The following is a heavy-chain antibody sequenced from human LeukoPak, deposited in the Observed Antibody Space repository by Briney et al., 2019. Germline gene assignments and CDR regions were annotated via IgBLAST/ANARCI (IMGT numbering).Heavy chain of an antibody. J-gene: IGHJ4*02. CDR2: IYSGGST. V-gene: IGHV3-53*01. CDR3: ARDPDEYSSSAGDY. D-gene: IGHD6-6*01. Sequence: GGSLRLSCAASGFTVSSNYMSWVRQAPGEGLEWVSVIYSGGSTYYADSVKSRFTISRDNSKNTQYLQMNSVRAEDTAVYYCARDPDEYSSSAGDYWGQGTLVTVSS. CDR1: GFTVSSNY.